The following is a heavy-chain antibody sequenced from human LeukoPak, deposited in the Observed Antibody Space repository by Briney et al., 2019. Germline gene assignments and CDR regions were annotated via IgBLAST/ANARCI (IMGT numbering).Heavy chain of an antibody. CDR1: GFTFSSYA. V-gene: IGHV3-64*01. CDR3: ARGPYCGGDCYSAYYYYGMDV. CDR2: ISSNGGST. Sequence: PGGSLRLSCAASGFTFSSYAMHWVRQAPGKGLEYVSAISSNGGSTYYANSVKGRFTISRDNSKNTLYLQMGSLRAEDMAVYYCARGPYCGGDCYSAYYYYGMDVWGQGTTVTVSS. J-gene: IGHJ6*02. D-gene: IGHD2-21*02.